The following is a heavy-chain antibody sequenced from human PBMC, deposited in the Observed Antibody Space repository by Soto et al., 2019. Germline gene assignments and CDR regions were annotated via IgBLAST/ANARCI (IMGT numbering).Heavy chain of an antibody. V-gene: IGHV3-30-3*01. D-gene: IGHD6-13*01. Sequence: QVQLVESGGGVVQPGRSLRLSCAASGFTFSSYAIHWVRQAPGKGLEWVAIISYDANNKYYADSVKGRFTISRDNSKNTLYLQMNSLRAEDTAVYYCARGYSSSSAAFDCWGQGTLLTVSS. CDR3: ARGYSSSSAAFDC. CDR2: ISYDANNK. J-gene: IGHJ4*02. CDR1: GFTFSSYA.